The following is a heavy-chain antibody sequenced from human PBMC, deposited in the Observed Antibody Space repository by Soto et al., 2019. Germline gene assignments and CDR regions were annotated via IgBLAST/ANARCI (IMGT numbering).Heavy chain of an antibody. Sequence: EVQLVESGGGLVQPGGSLRLSCAAYGFTFSNYWMSWVRQAPGKGLEWVANINQDGSEKYYVDSVKGRFTISRDNARSSLYLQMNSLRPEYTAVYYCARDKAYGDAEDYWGQGTLVTVSS. CDR3: ARDKAYGDAEDY. D-gene: IGHD4-17*01. CDR1: GFTFSNYW. J-gene: IGHJ4*02. V-gene: IGHV3-7*03. CDR2: INQDGSEK.